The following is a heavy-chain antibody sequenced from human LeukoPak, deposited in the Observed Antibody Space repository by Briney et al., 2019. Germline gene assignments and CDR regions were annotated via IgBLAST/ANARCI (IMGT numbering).Heavy chain of an antibody. D-gene: IGHD2-15*01. CDR2: ISSSSSYI. CDR1: GFTFSSYS. CDR3: ARAQDTAAAFDI. Sequence: GGSLRLSCAASGFTFSSYSMNWVRQAPGKGLEWVSSISSSSSYIYYADSVKGRFTISRDNSKNTLYPQMNSLRAEDTAVYYCARAQDTAAAFDIWGQGTMVTVSS. V-gene: IGHV3-21*04. J-gene: IGHJ3*02.